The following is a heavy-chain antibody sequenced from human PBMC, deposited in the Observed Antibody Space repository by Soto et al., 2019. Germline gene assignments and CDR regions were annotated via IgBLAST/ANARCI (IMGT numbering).Heavy chain of an antibody. J-gene: IGHJ6*02. CDR3: ARESPGSFGETNYGMDV. V-gene: IGHV7-4-1*01. CDR1: GYTFTSYA. D-gene: IGHD3-10*01. CDR2: INTNTGNP. Sequence: QVQLVQSGSELKKPGASVKVSCKASGYTFTSYAMNWVRQAPGQWLEWMGWINTNTGNPTYAQGFTGRFVFSLDTSVSTAYLQICSLEAEDTAVYYRARESPGSFGETNYGMDVWGQGTTVTVAS.